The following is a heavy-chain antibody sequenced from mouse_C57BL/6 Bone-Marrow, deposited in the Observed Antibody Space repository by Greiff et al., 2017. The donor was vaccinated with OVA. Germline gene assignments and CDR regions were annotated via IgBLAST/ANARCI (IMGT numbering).Heavy chain of an antibody. D-gene: IGHD2-1*01. CDR3: ARRGGNYYAMDY. CDR2: IYPRSGTT. V-gene: IGHV1-81*01. CDR1: GYTFTSYG. Sequence: QVQLQQPGAELVKPGASVKLSCKASGYTFTSYGISWVKQSTGQGLEWIGEIYPRSGTTYYNEKFKGKATLTADKSSSTAYMELRSLTSEDSAVYFCARRGGNYYAMDYWGQGTSVTVSS. J-gene: IGHJ4*01.